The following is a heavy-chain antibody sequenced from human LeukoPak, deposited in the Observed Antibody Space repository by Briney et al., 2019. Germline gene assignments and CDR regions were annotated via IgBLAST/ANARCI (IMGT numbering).Heavy chain of an antibody. Sequence: GESLKISCKTSGNTLSTYWIGWVRQMPGKGLEWMGSISPGDSDTTYSPSFQGRVTISVDKSISTAYLQWGSLKASDTAIYYCARGGPTVLTPLDYWGQGTLVTVSS. CDR2: ISPGDSDT. CDR1: GNTLSTYW. D-gene: IGHD4-23*01. V-gene: IGHV5-51*01. J-gene: IGHJ4*02. CDR3: ARGGPTVLTPLDY.